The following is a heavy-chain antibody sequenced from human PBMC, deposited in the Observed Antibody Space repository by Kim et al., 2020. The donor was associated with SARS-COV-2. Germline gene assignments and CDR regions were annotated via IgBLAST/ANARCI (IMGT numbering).Heavy chain of an antibody. CDR2: IYYSGST. J-gene: IGHJ3*02. CDR1: GGSISSYY. D-gene: IGHD3-16*02. Sequence: SETLSLTCTVSGGSISSYYWSWIRQPPGKGLEWIGYIYYSGSTNYNPSLKSRVTISVDTSKNQFSLKLSSVTAADTAVYYCARDIPYYDYVWGSYRPDAFDIWGQGTMVTVSS. V-gene: IGHV4-59*01. CDR3: ARDIPYYDYVWGSYRPDAFDI.